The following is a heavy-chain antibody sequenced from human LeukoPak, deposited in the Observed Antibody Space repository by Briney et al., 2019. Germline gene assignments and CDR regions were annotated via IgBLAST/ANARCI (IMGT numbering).Heavy chain of an antibody. CDR3: AKVTYYYDSSGYYSPYYFDY. Sequence: PGGSLRLSCAASGFTFSSYAMSWVRQAPGKGLEWVSAISGSGGSTYYADSVKGRFTISRDNSKNTLYLQMNSLRAEDTAVYYCAKVTYYYDSSGYYSPYYFDYWGKGTLVTVSS. D-gene: IGHD3-22*01. CDR2: ISGSGGST. J-gene: IGHJ4*02. V-gene: IGHV3-23*01. CDR1: GFTFSSYA.